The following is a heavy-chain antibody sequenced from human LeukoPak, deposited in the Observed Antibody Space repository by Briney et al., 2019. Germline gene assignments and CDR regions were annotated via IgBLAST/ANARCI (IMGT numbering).Heavy chain of an antibody. D-gene: IGHD2-2*01. Sequence: GGSLRLSCAASGFTFSSYGMRWVRQAPGKGLEWVAFIRYDGSNKYYADSVKGRFTISRDNSKNTLYLQMNSLRAEDTAVYYCAKGRTIVVVPAVPFDYWGQGTLVTVSS. CDR2: IRYDGSNK. J-gene: IGHJ4*02. CDR1: GFTFSSYG. V-gene: IGHV3-30*02. CDR3: AKGRTIVVVPAVPFDY.